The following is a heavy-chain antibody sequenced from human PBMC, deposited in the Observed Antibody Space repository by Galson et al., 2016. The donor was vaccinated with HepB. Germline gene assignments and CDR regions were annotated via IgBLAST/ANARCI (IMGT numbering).Heavy chain of an antibody. Sequence: SLRLSCAASGFTFADYLMSWVRQAPGKGLEWVAVISYDGSSKYYADSVKGRFTISRDNSKNTLYLQMNSLRAEDTAVYYCAKDPIQCGGDCTRASYYFDYWGQGLLVTVSS. CDR3: AKDPIQCGGDCTRASYYFDY. CDR1: GFTFADYL. CDR2: ISYDGSSK. D-gene: IGHD2-21*02. J-gene: IGHJ4*02. V-gene: IGHV3-30-3*01.